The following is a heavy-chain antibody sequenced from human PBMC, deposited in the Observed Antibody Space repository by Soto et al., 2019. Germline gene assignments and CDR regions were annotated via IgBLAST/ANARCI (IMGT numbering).Heavy chain of an antibody. J-gene: IGHJ4*01. CDR2: IHRNGTT. D-gene: IGHD3-9*01. V-gene: IGHV4-30-4*01. CDR3: ARDLLVFDTTGFHF. CDR1: GDPIGSDDFY. Sequence: QVLLQESGPGLVKASQTLSLDCTVSGDPIGSDDFYWTWIRQTPERGLEWVGHIHRNGTTSFNPSLGSRVSISTDASTNGFALSLTSVTVADTAVYFCARDLLVFDTTGFHFWGSGILVSV.